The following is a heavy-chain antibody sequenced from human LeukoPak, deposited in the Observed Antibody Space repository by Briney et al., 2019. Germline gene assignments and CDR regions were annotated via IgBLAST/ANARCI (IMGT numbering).Heavy chain of an antibody. CDR3: ARDGYGGNSYFDY. Sequence: GGSLRLSCAASGFTVSSNYMSWVRQAPGKGLEWVSVIYSGGSTHYADSVKGRFTTSRDNSKNTLYLQMNSLRAEDTAVYYCARDGYGGNSYFDYWGQGTLVTVSS. CDR2: IYSGGST. J-gene: IGHJ4*02. V-gene: IGHV3-53*01. CDR1: GFTVSSNY. D-gene: IGHD4-23*01.